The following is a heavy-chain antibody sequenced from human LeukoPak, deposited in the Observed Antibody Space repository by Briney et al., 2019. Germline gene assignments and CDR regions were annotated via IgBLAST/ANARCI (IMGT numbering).Heavy chain of an antibody. CDR1: GFTFGSYS. V-gene: IGHV3-21*01. J-gene: IGHJ4*02. D-gene: IGHD2-2*01. Sequence: GGSLRLSCAASGFTFGSYSMNWVRQAPGKGLEWVSSISSSSSYIYYADSVKGRFTISRDNAKNSLYLQMNSLRAEDTAVYYCARLGGIVVVPAAMFDYWGQGTLVTVSS. CDR3: ARLGGIVVVPAAMFDY. CDR2: ISSSSSYI.